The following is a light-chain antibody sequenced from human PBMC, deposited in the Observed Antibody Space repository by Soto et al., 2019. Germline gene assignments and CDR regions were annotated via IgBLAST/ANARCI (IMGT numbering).Light chain of an antibody. CDR2: GTS. Sequence: DIQMTQSPSAMSASVGDRVTITCRASQGINNYLAWFQQKPGKVPKRLIYGTSSLQSGVPSRFSGSGSGTEFTLTISSLQPEDFATYYCLQHNSYPLTFGGGTKVELK. J-gene: IGKJ4*01. CDR1: QGINNY. CDR3: LQHNSYPLT. V-gene: IGKV1-17*03.